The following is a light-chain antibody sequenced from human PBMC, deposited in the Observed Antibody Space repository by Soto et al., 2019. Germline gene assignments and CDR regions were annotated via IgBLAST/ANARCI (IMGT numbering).Light chain of an antibody. CDR3: QQYDDWPLT. CDR2: GAS. V-gene: IGKV3-15*01. J-gene: IGKJ4*01. CDR1: QSLSSN. Sequence: EILMTQSPATLSVSPGERATLSCRASQSLSSNLAWYQQKPGQAPRLLIYGASTRATGIPARFSGSGSGTEFTLTISSLQSEDFAVYYCQQYDDWPLTFGGGTKVDIK.